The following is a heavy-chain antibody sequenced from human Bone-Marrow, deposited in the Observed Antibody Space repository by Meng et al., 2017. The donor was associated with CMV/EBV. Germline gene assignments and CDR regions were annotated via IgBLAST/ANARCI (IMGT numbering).Heavy chain of an antibody. V-gene: IGHV1-69*05. D-gene: IGHD3-22*01. CDR1: GGTFSSYA. Sequence: SVKVSCKASGGTFSSYAISWVRQAPGQGLEWMGGIIPIFGTANYAQKFQGRVTITTDESTSTAYMELSSLRSEDTAVYYCARDRRRSSDYYDSSGYSFSWGQGTRVTGSS. CDR3: ARDRRRSSDYYDSSGYSFS. J-gene: IGHJ4*02. CDR2: IIPIFGTA.